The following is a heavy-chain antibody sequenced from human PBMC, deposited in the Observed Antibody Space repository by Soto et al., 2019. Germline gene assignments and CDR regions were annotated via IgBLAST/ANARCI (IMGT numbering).Heavy chain of an antibody. D-gene: IGHD1-26*01. V-gene: IGHV3-23*01. CDR3: EKASEVGRPPGRMDV. CDR1: GFTFSSYA. Sequence: GGSLRLSCAASGFTFSSYAMSWVRQAPGKGLEWVSAISGSGGSTYYADSVKGRFTISRDNSKNTLYLQMNSLRAEDTAVYYCEKASEVGRPPGRMDVWGQGTTVTVSS. J-gene: IGHJ6*02. CDR2: ISGSGGST.